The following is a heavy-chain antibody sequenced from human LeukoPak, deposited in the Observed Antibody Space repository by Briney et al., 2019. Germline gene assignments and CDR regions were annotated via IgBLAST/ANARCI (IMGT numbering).Heavy chain of an antibody. V-gene: IGHV4-34*01. CDR1: GGSISGYY. D-gene: IGHD2-2*01. Sequence: KSSETLSLTCTVSGGSISGYYWSWIRQPPGKGLEWIGEINHSGSTNYNPSLKSRVTISVDTSKNQFSLKLSSVTAADTAVYYCARHHFVVVPAAFFFDYWGQGTLVTVSS. J-gene: IGHJ4*02. CDR3: ARHHFVVVPAAFFFDY. CDR2: INHSGST.